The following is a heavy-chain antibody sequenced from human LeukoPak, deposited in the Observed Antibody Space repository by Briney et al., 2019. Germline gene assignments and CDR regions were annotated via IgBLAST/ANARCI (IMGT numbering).Heavy chain of an antibody. Sequence: GGSLRLSCAASGFNFIDYSMNWVRQAPGKGLEWVSAISGSGGSTYYADSVKGRFTISRDNSKNTLYLQMNSLRAEDTAVYYCAKDRRIAAAGLYYYGMDVWGQGTTVTVSS. J-gene: IGHJ6*02. CDR2: ISGSGGST. CDR3: AKDRRIAAAGLYYYGMDV. V-gene: IGHV3-23*01. CDR1: GFNFIDYS. D-gene: IGHD6-13*01.